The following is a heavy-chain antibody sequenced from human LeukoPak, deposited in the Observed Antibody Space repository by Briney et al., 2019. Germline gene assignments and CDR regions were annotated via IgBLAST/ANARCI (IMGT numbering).Heavy chain of an antibody. Sequence: ASVKVSCKASGYTFTSYYMHWVRQAPGQGLEWMGIINPSGGSTSYAQKFQGRVTMTRDTSTSTVYMELSSLRSEDTAVYYCATNPGWLQSYWYFDLWGRGTLVTVSS. CDR3: ATNPGWLQSYWYFDL. CDR2: INPSGGST. J-gene: IGHJ2*01. V-gene: IGHV1-46*01. D-gene: IGHD5-24*01. CDR1: GYTFTSYY.